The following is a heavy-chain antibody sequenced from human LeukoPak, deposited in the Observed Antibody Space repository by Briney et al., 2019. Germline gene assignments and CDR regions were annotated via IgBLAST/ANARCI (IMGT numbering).Heavy chain of an antibody. Sequence: SETLSLTCAVSGGSISSYYWSWIRQPAGKGLEWIGRIYTSGSTNYNPSLKSRVTMSVDTSKNQFSLKLSSVIAADTAVYYCAXDGADYGVYWYFDLWGRGTQVTVSS. J-gene: IGHJ2*01. D-gene: IGHD4-17*01. V-gene: IGHV4-4*07. CDR3: AXDGADYGVYWYFDL. CDR1: GGSISSYY. CDR2: IYTSGST.